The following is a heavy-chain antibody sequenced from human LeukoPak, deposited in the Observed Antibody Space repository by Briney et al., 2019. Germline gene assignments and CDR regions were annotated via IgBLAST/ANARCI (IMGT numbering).Heavy chain of an antibody. CDR3: AKDTYRGLSYYYDSSGYGNDY. Sequence: PGGSLRLSCAASGFTFSSYAMSWVRQAPGKGLEWVAVISYDGSNKYYADSVKGRFTISRDNSKNTLYLQMNSLRAEDTAVYYCAKDTYRGLSYYYDSSGYGNDYWGQGTLVTVSS. CDR1: GFTFSSYA. D-gene: IGHD3-22*01. V-gene: IGHV3-30*18. J-gene: IGHJ4*02. CDR2: ISYDGSNK.